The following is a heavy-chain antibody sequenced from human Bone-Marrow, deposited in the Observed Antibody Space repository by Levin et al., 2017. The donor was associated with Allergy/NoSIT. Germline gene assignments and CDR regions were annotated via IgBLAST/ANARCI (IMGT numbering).Heavy chain of an antibody. CDR1: GDSISSGDDYY. Sequence: SETLSLTCTVSGDSISSGDDYYWTWIRQPPGKAPEWMGYIYYTGSTYYNPSLKSRVTISVDTSKNLFSLKVTSVIAADTAVYYCGRAVDKQVGAWFDPWGQGTLVTVSS. V-gene: IGHV4-30-4*01. J-gene: IGHJ5*02. D-gene: IGHD4-23*01. CDR3: GRAVDKQVGAWFDP. CDR2: IYYTGST.